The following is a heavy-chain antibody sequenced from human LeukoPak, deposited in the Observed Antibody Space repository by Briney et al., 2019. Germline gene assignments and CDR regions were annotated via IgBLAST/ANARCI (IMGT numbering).Heavy chain of an antibody. CDR3: ATHSLPAVTTNDQGFWFDP. D-gene: IGHD4-17*01. CDR2: FDPEDGET. Sequence: ASVKVSCKVSGYTLTELSMHWVRQAPGKGLEWMGGFDPEDGETIYAQKFQGRVTMTEDTSTDTAYMELSSLRSEDTAVYYCATHSLPAVTTNDQGFWFDPWGQGTLVTVSS. J-gene: IGHJ5*02. CDR1: GYTLTELS. V-gene: IGHV1-24*01.